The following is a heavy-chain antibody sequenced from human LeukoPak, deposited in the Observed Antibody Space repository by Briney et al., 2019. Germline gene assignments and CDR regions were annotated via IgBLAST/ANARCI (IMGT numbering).Heavy chain of an antibody. D-gene: IGHD3-3*01. CDR3: ASHNQDDFWSGEDAFDI. CDR1: GGSISSYY. J-gene: IGHJ3*02. Sequence: KPSATLSLTCTASGGSISSYYWSWIRQPAGKGLEWIGRIYTSGSTNYNPSLKSRVTMSVDTSKNQFSLKLSSVTAADTAVYYCASHNQDDFWSGEDAFDIWGQGTMVTVSS. CDR2: IYTSGST. V-gene: IGHV4-4*07.